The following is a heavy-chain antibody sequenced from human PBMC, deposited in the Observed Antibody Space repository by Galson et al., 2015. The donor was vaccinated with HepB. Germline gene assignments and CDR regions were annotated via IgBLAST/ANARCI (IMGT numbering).Heavy chain of an antibody. J-gene: IGHJ4*02. CDR3: AREGVVTAWSNDY. CDR2: INSDGSST. CDR1: GFTFSSYW. D-gene: IGHD4-23*01. Sequence: SLRLSCAASGFTFSSYWMHWVRQAPGKGLVWVSRINSDGSSTSYADSVKGRFTISRDNAKNTLYLQMNSLRAEDTAVYYCAREGVVTAWSNDYWGQGTLVTVSS. V-gene: IGHV3-74*01.